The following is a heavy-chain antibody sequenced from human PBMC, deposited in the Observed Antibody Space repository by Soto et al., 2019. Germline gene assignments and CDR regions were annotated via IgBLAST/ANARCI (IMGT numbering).Heavy chain of an antibody. V-gene: IGHV3-33*01. CDR1: GFTFSSYG. D-gene: IGHD6-19*01. CDR2: IWYDGSNK. Sequence: GGSLRLSCAASGFTFSSYGMHWVRQAPGKGLEWVAVIWYDGSNKYYADSVKGRFTISRDNSKNTLYLQMNSLRAEDTAVYYCARDWSPIAVAGNYFDYWGQGTLVTVSS. CDR3: ARDWSPIAVAGNYFDY. J-gene: IGHJ4*02.